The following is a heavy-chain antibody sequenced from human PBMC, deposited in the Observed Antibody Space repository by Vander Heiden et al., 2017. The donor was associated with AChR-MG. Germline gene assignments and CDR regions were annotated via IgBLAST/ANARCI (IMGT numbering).Heavy chain of an antibody. D-gene: IGHD3-22*01. J-gene: IGHJ4*02. CDR1: GFTFRGSA. V-gene: IGHV3-73*01. Sequence: EVQLVESGGGLVQPGWSLKLSCAASGFTFRGSAMHWVRQVSGQGLEWVGRIRSKANSYATAYAASVEGRFTISRDDSKNTAYLQMNSLKTEDTAVYYCARGYYDSRGYYDYWGQGTLVTVSS. CDR3: ARGYYDSRGYYDY. CDR2: IRSKANSYAT.